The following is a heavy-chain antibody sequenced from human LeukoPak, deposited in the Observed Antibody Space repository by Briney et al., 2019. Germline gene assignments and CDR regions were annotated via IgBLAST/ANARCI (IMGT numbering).Heavy chain of an antibody. J-gene: IGHJ5*02. D-gene: IGHD5-24*01. CDR3: ARASDPWLQLT. CDR2: IKQDGSEK. Sequence: GGSLRLSCAASGFTFSNYWMIWVRQAPGKGLEWVGNIKQDGSEKRYADSVRGRFSISRDNAQTSLYLQMNSLRAEDTTVYYCARASDPWLQLTWGQGTLVTVSS. CDR1: GFTFSNYW. V-gene: IGHV3-7*05.